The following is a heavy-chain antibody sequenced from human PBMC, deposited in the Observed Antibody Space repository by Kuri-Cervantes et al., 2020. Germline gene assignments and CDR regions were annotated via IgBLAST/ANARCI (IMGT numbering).Heavy chain of an antibody. CDR3: AAWGWMSAFNI. CDR2: INRNSGGT. Sequence: ASVKVSCKASGYTFTGYYMHWVRQAPGQGLEWMGWINRNSGGTNYAQKFQGWVTMTRDTSISTAYTELSSLRSEDTAVYYCAAWGWMSAFNIWGQGTMVTVSS. V-gene: IGHV1-2*04. CDR1: GYTFTGYY. D-gene: IGHD6-19*01. J-gene: IGHJ3*02.